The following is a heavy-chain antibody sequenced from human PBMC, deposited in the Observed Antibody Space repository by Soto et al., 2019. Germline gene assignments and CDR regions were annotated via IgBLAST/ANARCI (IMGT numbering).Heavy chain of an antibody. CDR2: ISYSGST. CDR1: GGSISSGGYY. Sequence: QVQLQESGPGLVKPSQTLSLTCTVSGGSISSGGYYWSWIRQHPGKGLEWVGYISYSGSTYYNPSLESRVTISVDTSKNQFSLKLSSVTAADTAVYCCARDALSRDSIWGQGTLVTVSS. V-gene: IGHV4-31*03. J-gene: IGHJ4*02. D-gene: IGHD3-22*01. CDR3: ARDALSRDSI.